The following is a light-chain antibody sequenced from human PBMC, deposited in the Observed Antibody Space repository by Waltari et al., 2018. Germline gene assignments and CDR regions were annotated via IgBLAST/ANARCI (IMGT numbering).Light chain of an antibody. CDR3: CSYAGSSTLL. CDR2: DVS. V-gene: IGLV2-23*02. CDR1: NDVGSYNL. J-gene: IGLJ2*01. Sequence: QSALTQPASVSGSPGQSITISCTGNDVGSYNLVSWYQQHPGKAPKLMIYDVSKRPSGGSNRFSGSKSGNTASLTISGLQAEDEADYYCCSYAGSSTLLFGGGTKLTVL.